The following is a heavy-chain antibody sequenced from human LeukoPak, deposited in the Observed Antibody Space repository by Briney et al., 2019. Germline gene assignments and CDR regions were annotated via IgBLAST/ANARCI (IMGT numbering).Heavy chain of an antibody. Sequence: GSLRLSCTVSGFTVSSNSMSWIRQPPGKGLEWIGYIYYSGSTNYNPSLKSRVTIPVDTSKNQFSLKLSSVTAADTAVYYCARETSQKGAHYMDVWGKGTTVTISS. CDR1: GFTVSSNS. CDR3: ARETSQKGAHYMDV. D-gene: IGHD3-16*01. J-gene: IGHJ6*03. CDR2: IYYSGST. V-gene: IGHV4-59*02.